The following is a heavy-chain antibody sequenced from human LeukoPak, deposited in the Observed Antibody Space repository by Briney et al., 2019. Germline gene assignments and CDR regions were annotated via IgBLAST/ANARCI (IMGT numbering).Heavy chain of an antibody. CDR1: GFTFSSYG. J-gene: IGHJ4*02. CDR3: AKDRRSGYYYSDY. V-gene: IGHV3-30*18. CDR2: ISYDGSNK. Sequence: QPGGSLRLSCAASGFTFSSYGMHWVRQAPGKGLEWVAVISYDGSNKYYADSVKGRFTISRDNSKNTLYLQMNSLRAEDTAVYYCAKDRRSGYYYSDYWGQGTLVTVSS. D-gene: IGHD3-22*01.